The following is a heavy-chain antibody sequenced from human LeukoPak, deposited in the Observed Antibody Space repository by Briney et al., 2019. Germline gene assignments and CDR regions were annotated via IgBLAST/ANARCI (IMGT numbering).Heavy chain of an antibody. V-gene: IGHV4-61*01. Sequence: SETLSLTCTVSGGSVSSGSYYWSWIRQPPGKGLEWIGYIYYSGSTNYNPSLKSRVTISVDTSKNQFSLKLSSVTAADTAVYYCARGAVGATTFDYWGQGTLVTVSS. CDR1: GGSVSSGSYY. CDR3: ARGAVGATTFDY. D-gene: IGHD1-26*01. CDR2: IYYSGST. J-gene: IGHJ4*02.